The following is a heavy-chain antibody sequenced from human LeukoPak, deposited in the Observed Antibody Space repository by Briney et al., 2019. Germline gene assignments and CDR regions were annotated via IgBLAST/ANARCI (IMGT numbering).Heavy chain of an antibody. D-gene: IGHD3-3*01. CDR3: ARLRFLEWLLPEYYFDY. V-gene: IGHV4-34*01. J-gene: IGHJ4*02. CDR2: ISHSGRT. CDR1: GGSFSGYY. Sequence: SETLSLTCAVYGGSFSGYYWSWIRQPPGKGLEWIGEISHSGRTNYNPSLKSRVTISVDTSKNQFSLKLSSVTAADTAVYYCARLRFLEWLLPEYYFDYWGQGTLVTVSS.